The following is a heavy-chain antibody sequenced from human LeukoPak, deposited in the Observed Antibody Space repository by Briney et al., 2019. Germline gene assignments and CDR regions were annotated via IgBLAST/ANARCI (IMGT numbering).Heavy chain of an antibody. J-gene: IGHJ3*02. CDR1: GGTFTSYG. V-gene: IGHV1-18*01. D-gene: IGHD1-26*01. CDR3: ARDMIVGASTFFDAFDI. CDR2: ISAYNGNT. Sequence: ASVKVSCKASGGTFTSYGITWVRQAPGQGLEWMGWISAYNGNTNYAQKLQGRVTMTTDTSTSTAYMELRSLRSDDTALYYCARDMIVGASTFFDAFDIWGQGTMVTVSS.